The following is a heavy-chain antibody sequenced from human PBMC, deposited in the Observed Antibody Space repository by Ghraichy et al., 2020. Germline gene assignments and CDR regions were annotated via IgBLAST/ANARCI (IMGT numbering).Heavy chain of an antibody. CDR2: TYYRSRWYS. CDR1: GDSVSNNSAT. J-gene: IGHJ6*02. V-gene: IGHV6-1*01. CDR3: ARGPGVLGV. Sequence: QTLSLTCVISGDSVSNNSATWNWIRQSPSRGLEWLGRTYYRSRWYSAYAVSVRSRTIISPDTSKNQISLQLNSVTPEDTAVYYCARGPGVLGVWGQGTTVTVSS.